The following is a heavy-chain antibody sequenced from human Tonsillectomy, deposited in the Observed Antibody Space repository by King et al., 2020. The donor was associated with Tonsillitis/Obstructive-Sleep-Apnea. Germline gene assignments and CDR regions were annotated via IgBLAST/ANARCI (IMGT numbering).Heavy chain of an antibody. J-gene: IGHJ4*02. D-gene: IGHD3-9*01. CDR2: VSWNGSRT. V-gene: IGHV3-19*01. CDR3: VGNRALPVKYYDILTGYYRGFDY. Sequence: TVQLVESGGGLVEPGGSLRLSCAASGFTFSNSDMNWVRQAPGKGLEWVSGVSWNGSRTHYADSVKGRFIISRDNSRNFLYQQMNSLRPEDMAVYYCVGNRALPVKYYDILTGYYRGFDYWGQGTLVTVSS. CDR1: GFTFSNSD.